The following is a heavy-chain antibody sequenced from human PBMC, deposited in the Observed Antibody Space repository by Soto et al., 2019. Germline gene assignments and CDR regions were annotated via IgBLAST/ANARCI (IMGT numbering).Heavy chain of an antibody. D-gene: IGHD3-3*02. CDR2: IYYSGST. Sequence: SETLSLTCTVSGGSISSSSYYWGWFRQPPGKGLEWIGSIYYSGSTYYNPSLKSRVTISVDTSKNQFSLKLSSVTAADTAVYYCASPKIAFYNWFDPWGQGTLVTVS. CDR1: GGSISSSSYY. V-gene: IGHV4-39*01. J-gene: IGHJ5*02. CDR3: ASPKIAFYNWFDP.